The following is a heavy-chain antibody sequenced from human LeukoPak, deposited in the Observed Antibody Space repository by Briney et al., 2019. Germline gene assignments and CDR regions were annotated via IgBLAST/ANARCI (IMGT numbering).Heavy chain of an antibody. J-gene: IGHJ3*02. D-gene: IGHD1-26*01. V-gene: IGHV3-74*01. CDR1: GFTFSSYW. Sequence: GGSLRLSCAASGFTFSSYWMHWVRHAPGKGLVWVSRINSDGSSTSYADSVKGRFTISRDNSKNTLYLQMNSLRAEDTAVYYCAKSSGGSYYGDAFDIWGQGTMVTVSS. CDR2: INSDGSST. CDR3: AKSSGGSYYGDAFDI.